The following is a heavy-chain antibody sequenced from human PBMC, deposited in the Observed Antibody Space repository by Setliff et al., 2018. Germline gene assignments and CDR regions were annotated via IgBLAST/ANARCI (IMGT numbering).Heavy chain of an antibody. CDR1: GFTFSNYA. Sequence: GGSLRLSCAASGFTFSNYAMHWVRQAPGKGLEYVSAINSNGGNTYYADSVKGRFTISRDNANQSLYLQMNSLRAEDTAVYYCARLALTGYDSSGYYYALEYYYYMDVWGKGTTVTVSS. CDR2: INSNGGNT. CDR3: ARLALTGYDSSGYYYALEYYYYMDV. V-gene: IGHV3-64*02. J-gene: IGHJ6*03. D-gene: IGHD3-22*01.